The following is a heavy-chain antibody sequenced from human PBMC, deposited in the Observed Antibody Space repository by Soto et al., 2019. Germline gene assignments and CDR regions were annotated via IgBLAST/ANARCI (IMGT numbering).Heavy chain of an antibody. V-gene: IGHV4-34*01. CDR1: GGSFSGYY. J-gene: IGHJ4*02. Sequence: QVQLQQWGAGLLKPSETLSLTCAVYGGSFSGYYWSWIRQPPGKGLEWIGEINHSGSTNYNPSLKSGVTISVATTENLVSLKLSSVTAAVSVVYYGARGTMLVNIVAYFDYWGQGTLVTVSS. CDR3: ARGTMLVNIVAYFDY. CDR2: INHSGST. D-gene: IGHD5-12*01.